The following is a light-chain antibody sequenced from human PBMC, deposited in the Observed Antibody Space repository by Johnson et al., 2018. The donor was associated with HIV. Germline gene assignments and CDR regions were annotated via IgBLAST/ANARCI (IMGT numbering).Light chain of an antibody. Sequence: QSVLTQPPSVSAAPGQKVTISCSGSSSNIGNNYVSWYQQLPGTAPKLLIYENNKRPSGVPDRFSDSKSGTSATLGITGLQTGAEADYYGGTWDSSLSAHYIYGTGTKVTVL. CDR2: ENN. CDR3: GTWDSSLSAHYI. CDR1: SSNIGNNY. J-gene: IGLJ1*01. V-gene: IGLV1-51*02.